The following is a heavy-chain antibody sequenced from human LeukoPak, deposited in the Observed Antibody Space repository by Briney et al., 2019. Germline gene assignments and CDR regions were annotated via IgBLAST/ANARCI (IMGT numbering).Heavy chain of an antibody. D-gene: IGHD3-3*01. CDR2: INWNGGST. Sequence: PGGSLRLSCAASGFTFDDYGMNWVRQAPGKGLEWVSGINWNGGSTGYADSVKGRFTISRDNAKNSLYLQMNSLRAEDTALYYCASTNFGGFDPWGQGTLVTVSS. J-gene: IGHJ5*02. CDR3: ASTNFGGFDP. V-gene: IGHV3-20*04. CDR1: GFTFDDYG.